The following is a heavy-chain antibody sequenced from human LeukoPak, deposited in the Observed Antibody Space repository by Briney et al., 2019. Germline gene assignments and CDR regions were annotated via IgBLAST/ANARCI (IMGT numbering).Heavy chain of an antibody. V-gene: IGHV3-23*01. CDR1: GFIFSSYG. CDR2: ISGSGGST. D-gene: IGHD2-15*01. CDR3: AKRSGDSYYLDS. Sequence: GGSLRLSCAASGFIFSSYGMTWVRQAPGKGLEWGSAISGSGGSTYYADSVKGRFTMYRDTSKSTLYLQMNSLRAEHTAVYYCAKRSGDSYYLDSWGQGTLVTVSS. J-gene: IGHJ4*02.